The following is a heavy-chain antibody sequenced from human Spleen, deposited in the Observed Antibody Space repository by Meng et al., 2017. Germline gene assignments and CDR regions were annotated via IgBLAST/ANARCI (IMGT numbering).Heavy chain of an antibody. CDR1: GYTFTGYY. CDR3: ARVSLPYDSSGYYNNWFDP. CDR2: INPNSGGT. Sequence: QVQLVQAGAEVKKPGASAKVSCKASGYTFTGYYMHWVRQAPGQGLEWMGWINPNSGGTNYAQKFQGRVTMTRDTSISTAYMELSRLRSDDTAVYYCARVSLPYDSSGYYNNWFDPWGQGTLVTVSS. V-gene: IGHV1-2*02. J-gene: IGHJ5*02. D-gene: IGHD3-22*01.